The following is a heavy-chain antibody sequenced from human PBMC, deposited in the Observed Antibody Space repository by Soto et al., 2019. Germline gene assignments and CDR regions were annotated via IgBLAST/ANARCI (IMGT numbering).Heavy chain of an antibody. CDR3: ARDYMVRGVMRWFDP. V-gene: IGHV4-4*02. J-gene: IGHJ5*02. D-gene: IGHD3-10*01. Sequence: QVQLLESGPGLVKPSGSLCLTCAVSGGSISSSNWWSWVRQPPGKGLEWIGEIYHSGSTNYNPSLKSRVTISVDKSKNQFSLKLSSVTAADTAVYYCARDYMVRGVMRWFDPWGQGTLVTVSS. CDR1: GGSISSSNW. CDR2: IYHSGST.